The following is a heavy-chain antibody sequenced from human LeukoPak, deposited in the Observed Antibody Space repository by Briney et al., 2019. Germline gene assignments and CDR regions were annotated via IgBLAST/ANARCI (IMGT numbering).Heavy chain of an antibody. V-gene: IGHV3-23*01. CDR1: EFTFSSYA. J-gene: IGHJ4*02. Sequence: GGSLRLSCAASEFTFSSYAMSWVRPAPGKGLEWVSPICGSAGGTYYADSVKGRFTISRDNSKNTLYLLMHSLRAEDTAVYYCAKGAGYSGHDLSSYFDYWGQGILVTVSS. CDR3: AKGAGYSGHDLSSYFDY. CDR2: ICGSAGGT. D-gene: IGHD5-12*01.